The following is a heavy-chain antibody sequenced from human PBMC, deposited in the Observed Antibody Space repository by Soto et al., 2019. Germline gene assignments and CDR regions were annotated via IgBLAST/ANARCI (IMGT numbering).Heavy chain of an antibody. D-gene: IGHD3-10*01. CDR2: IYYSGST. V-gene: IGHV4-39*01. Sequence: SETLSLTCTVSGGSISSSSYYWGWIRQPPGKGLEWIGSIYYSGSTYYNPSLKSRVTISVDTSKNQFSLKLSSVTAADTAVYYCASNGGSGSYYNPINYWGQGTLVTVSS. J-gene: IGHJ4*02. CDR3: ASNGGSGSYYNPINY. CDR1: GGSISSSSYY.